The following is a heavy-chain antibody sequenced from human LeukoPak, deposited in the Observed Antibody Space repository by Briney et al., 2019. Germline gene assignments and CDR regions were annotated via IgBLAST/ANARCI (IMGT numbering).Heavy chain of an antibody. CDR2: ISWNSGSI. V-gene: IGHV3-9*01. J-gene: IGHJ3*02. D-gene: IGHD3-22*01. Sequence: GGSLRLSCAASGFIFINYAMTWVRQAPGKGLEWVSGISWNSGSIGYADSVKGRFTISRDNAKNSLYLQMNSLRAEDTALYYCAKAGYYDSSGYYGAFDIWGQGTMVTVSS. CDR1: GFIFINYA. CDR3: AKAGYYDSSGYYGAFDI.